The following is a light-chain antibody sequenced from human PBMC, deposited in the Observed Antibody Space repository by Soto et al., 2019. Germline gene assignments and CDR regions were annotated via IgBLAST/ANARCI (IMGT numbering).Light chain of an antibody. Sequence: QSVLTQPPSTSETPGQRVTISCSGSSSNIGRNTVNWYQQLPGTAPKLVIYSNNQRPSGVPDRFSGSKSGTSGSLAISGLQSEDEADYYCDARDHSLSQSVFGTGTKVTVL. CDR2: SNN. J-gene: IGLJ1*01. CDR3: DARDHSLSQSV. V-gene: IGLV1-44*01. CDR1: SSNIGRNT.